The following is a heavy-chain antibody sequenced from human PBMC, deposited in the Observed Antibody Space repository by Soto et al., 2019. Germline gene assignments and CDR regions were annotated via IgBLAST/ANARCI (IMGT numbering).Heavy chain of an antibody. CDR2: IHHSGST. CDR3: ARNGYHSGWYHFHY. CDR1: GGSISSSNW. V-gene: IGHV4-4*02. J-gene: IGHJ4*02. D-gene: IGHD6-19*01. Sequence: SETLSLTCAVSGGSISSSNWWSWVRQPPGKGLEWIGEIHHSGSTNYKSSLKSRVTISVDKSKNQFSLKLNSVTAADTAVYYCARNGYHSGWYHFHYWGQGTLVT.